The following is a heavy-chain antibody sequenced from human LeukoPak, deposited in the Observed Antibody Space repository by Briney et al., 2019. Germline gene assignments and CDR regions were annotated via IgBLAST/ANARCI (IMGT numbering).Heavy chain of an antibody. J-gene: IGHJ5*02. CDR3: ARGPAARRGHWFDP. Sequence: ASVKVSCKASGYTFTSYDINWVRQATEQGLEWMGWMNPNSGNTGYAQKFQGRVTITRNTSISTAYMELSSLRSEDTAVYYCARGPAARRGHWFDPWGQGTLATVSS. CDR1: GYTFTSYD. D-gene: IGHD2-2*01. CDR2: MNPNSGNT. V-gene: IGHV1-8*03.